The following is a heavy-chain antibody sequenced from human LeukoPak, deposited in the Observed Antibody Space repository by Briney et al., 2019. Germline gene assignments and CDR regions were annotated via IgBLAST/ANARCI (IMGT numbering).Heavy chain of an antibody. CDR2: IYYSGST. CDR1: GYFINSGFY. V-gene: IGHV4-38-2*01. CDR3: ASLTNYYGSGSYLL. Sequence: SETLSLTCAVSGYFINSGFYWGWIRQPPGKGLEWIGSIYYSGSTYYNPSLKSRVTISVDTSKNQFSLKLSSVTAADTAVYYCASLTNYYGSGSYLLWGQGTLVTVSS. J-gene: IGHJ4*02. D-gene: IGHD3-10*01.